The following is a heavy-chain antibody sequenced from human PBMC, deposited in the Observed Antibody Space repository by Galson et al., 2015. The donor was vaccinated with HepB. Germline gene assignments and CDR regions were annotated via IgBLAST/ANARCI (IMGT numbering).Heavy chain of an antibody. V-gene: IGHV3-21*01. CDR3: ARGDCSSTSCYPFGMDV. CDR1: GFTFSSYS. Sequence: SLRLSCAASGFTFSSYSMNWVRQAPGKGLEWVSSISSSSSYIYYADSVKGRFTISRDNAKNSLYLQMNSLRAEDTAVYYCARGDCSSTSCYPFGMDVWGQGTTVTVS. D-gene: IGHD2-2*01. CDR2: ISSSSSYI. J-gene: IGHJ6*02.